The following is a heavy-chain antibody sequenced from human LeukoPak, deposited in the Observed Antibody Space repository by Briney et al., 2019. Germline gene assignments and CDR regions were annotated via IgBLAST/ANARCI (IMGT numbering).Heavy chain of an antibody. D-gene: IGHD2-15*01. V-gene: IGHV3-15*01. J-gene: IGHJ4*02. Sequence: GGSLRLSCAASGFTFSSYSMSWVRQAPGKGLEWVGRIKSKTDGGTTDYAAPVKGRFTISRDDSKNTLYLQMNSLKTEDTAVYYCTTGGVVVVVAATLADYWGQGTLVTVSS. CDR3: TTGGVVVVVAATLADY. CDR2: IKSKTDGGTT. CDR1: GFTFSSYS.